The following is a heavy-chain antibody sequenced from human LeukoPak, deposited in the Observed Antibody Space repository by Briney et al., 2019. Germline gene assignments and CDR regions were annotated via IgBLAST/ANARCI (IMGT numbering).Heavy chain of an antibody. CDR1: GGSISSSSYY. D-gene: IGHD3-10*01. V-gene: IGHV4-39*01. CDR2: NYYAGGT. Sequence: KPSETLSLTCTVSGGSISSSSYYWGWTRQPPGRGLDWIGTNYYAGGTYYNPSLKSRVTISVDTSKNQFSLRLSSVTAADTAVYYCARGFGESEYYYYGMDVWGQGTTVTVSS. CDR3: ARGFGESEYYYYGMDV. J-gene: IGHJ6*02.